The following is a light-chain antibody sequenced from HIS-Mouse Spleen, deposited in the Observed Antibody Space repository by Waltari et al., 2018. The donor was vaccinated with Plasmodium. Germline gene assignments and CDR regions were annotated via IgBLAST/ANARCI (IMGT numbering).Light chain of an antibody. CDR2: EVS. V-gene: IGLV2-8*01. J-gene: IGLJ3*02. CDR3: SSYAGSNRV. Sequence: QSALTQPPSASGSPGQSVTISCTGTSSDVGGYNYVSWYQQHPGKAPKLMIYEVSKRPSGTPDRFSGSKPGNTASRTVSGLQAEDEADYYCSSYAGSNRVFGGGTKLTVL. CDR1: SSDVGGYNY.